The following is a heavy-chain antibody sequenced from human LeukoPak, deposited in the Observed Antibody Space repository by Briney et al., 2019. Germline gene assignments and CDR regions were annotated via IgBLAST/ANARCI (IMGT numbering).Heavy chain of an antibody. CDR1: GFTFSDYY. CDR3: TRSDYYDSSGYYSFFDY. V-gene: IGHV3-11*01. CDR2: ISSSGSTI. J-gene: IGHJ4*02. Sequence: GGSLRLSCAASGFTFSDYYMSWIRQAPGKGLEWVSYISSSGSTIYYADSVKGRFTISRDNAKNSLYLQMNSLRAEDTAVYYCTRSDYYDSSGYYSFFDYGGQGTLVTVSS. D-gene: IGHD3-22*01.